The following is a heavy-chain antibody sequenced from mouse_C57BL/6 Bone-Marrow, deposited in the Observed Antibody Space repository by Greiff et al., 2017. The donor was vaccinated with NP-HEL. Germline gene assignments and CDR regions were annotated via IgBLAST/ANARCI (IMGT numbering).Heavy chain of an antibody. CDR3: ARQGYGSSYAGYFDV. J-gene: IGHJ1*03. Sequence: QVQLQQSGSELGSPGSSVKLSCKAFDSEFFPFAYMRWVRKTPGRGFGWVGGILPSSGSTFYGEKFEDKATLDADTLYTTAYCELNSLTSEDSAIYYGARQGYGSSYAGYFDVWGTGTTVTVTS. D-gene: IGHD1-1*01. CDR1: DSEFFPFAY. V-gene: IGHV15-2*01. CDR2: ILPSSGST.